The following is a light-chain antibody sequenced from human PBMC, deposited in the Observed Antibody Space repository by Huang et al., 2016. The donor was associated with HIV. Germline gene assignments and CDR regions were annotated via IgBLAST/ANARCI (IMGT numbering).Light chain of an antibody. Sequence: DVQMTQSPSSLSASVGDRITITCRAIQSIITYLNGYQQHPGKAPKLLIYGASSLLGGVPSRFSGSVSGTDCTLTISSLQPEDFATYYCQQSYTSPYTCGQGTKLEI. CDR1: QSIITY. CDR2: GAS. CDR3: QQSYTSPYT. V-gene: IGKV1-39*01. J-gene: IGKJ2*01.